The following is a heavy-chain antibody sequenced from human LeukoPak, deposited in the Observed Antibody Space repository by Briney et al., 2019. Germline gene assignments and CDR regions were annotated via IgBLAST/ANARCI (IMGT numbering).Heavy chain of an antibody. CDR2: ISFDGRNK. CDR3: ARDQDFWSGYSDGMDV. D-gene: IGHD3-3*01. CDR1: GFTFTTYA. V-gene: IGHV3-30*09. J-gene: IGHJ6*02. Sequence: GGSLRLSCAASGFTFTTYAMHWVRQAPGKGLEWVAIISFDGRNKYYADSVKGRFAISRDNSENTLYLQMNSLRAEDTAVYYCARDQDFWSGYSDGMDVWGQGTTVTVSS.